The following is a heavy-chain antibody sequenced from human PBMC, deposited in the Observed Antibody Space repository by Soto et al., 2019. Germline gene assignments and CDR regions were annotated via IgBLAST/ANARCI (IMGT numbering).Heavy chain of an antibody. Sequence: PGESLKISCNGSGYNFITYWIGWVRQIPGEGLEWMGIIFVGDSDTRYSPSFEGQVTISVDKSISTAYLQWNNLKPSDTATYYCAAGLGVGAIGWFDPWGQGTQVTVSS. CDR3: AAGLGVGAIGWFDP. CDR1: GYNFITYW. CDR2: IFVGDSDT. D-gene: IGHD1-26*01. V-gene: IGHV5-51*01. J-gene: IGHJ5*02.